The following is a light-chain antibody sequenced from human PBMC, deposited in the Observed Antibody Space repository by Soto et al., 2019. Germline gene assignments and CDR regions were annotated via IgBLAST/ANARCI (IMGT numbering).Light chain of an antibody. J-gene: IGLJ2*01. CDR2: EVS. CDR1: SSDVGGYNL. CDR3: NSFTSHTTVV. V-gene: IGLV2-14*01. Sequence: QSALTQPASVSGSPGQSITISCTGTSSDVGGYNLVSWYQQHPGKAPKLIIFEVSKRPAGVSNRFSGSKSGNTASLTISGLQAEDEDDYYCNSFTSHTTVVFGGGTKLTVL.